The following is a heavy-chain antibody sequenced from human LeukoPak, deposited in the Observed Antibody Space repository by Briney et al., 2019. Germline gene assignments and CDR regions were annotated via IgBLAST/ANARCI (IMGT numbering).Heavy chain of an antibody. Sequence: GGSLRLSCAASGFTFSSYAMTWVRQAPGKGLEWVSSISSSSSYIYYADSVKGRFTISRDNAKNSLYLQMNSLRAEDTAVYYCARGYSSGWYFDYWGQGTLVTVSS. CDR1: GFTFSSYA. J-gene: IGHJ4*02. V-gene: IGHV3-21*01. D-gene: IGHD6-19*01. CDR2: ISSSSSYI. CDR3: ARGYSSGWYFDY.